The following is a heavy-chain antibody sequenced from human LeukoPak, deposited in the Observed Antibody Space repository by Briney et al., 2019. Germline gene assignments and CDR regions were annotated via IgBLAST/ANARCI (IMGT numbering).Heavy chain of an antibody. V-gene: IGHV3-23*01. D-gene: IGHD3-22*01. Sequence: GGSLRLSCAASGFTFSSYAMSWVRQAPGKGLEWVSAISGSGGSTYYADSVKGRFTISRDNSKNTLYLQMNSLRAGDTAVYYCAKDRDYYDSSGYYLTFDYWGQGTLVTVSS. CDR3: AKDRDYYDSSGYYLTFDY. CDR2: ISGSGGST. CDR1: GFTFSSYA. J-gene: IGHJ4*01.